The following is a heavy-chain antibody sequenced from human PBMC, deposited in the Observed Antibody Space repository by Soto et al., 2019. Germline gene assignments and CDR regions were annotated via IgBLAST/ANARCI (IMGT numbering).Heavy chain of an antibody. CDR1: GGTFSSYA. J-gene: IGHJ4*02. CDR3: ARGFSAEGKMKAAHGSYYFDY. V-gene: IGHV1-69*13. D-gene: IGHD6-13*01. CDR2: IIPIFGTA. Sequence: ASVKVSCKASGGTFSSYAISWVRQAPGQGLEWMGGIIPIFGTANYAQKFQGRVTITADESTSTAYMELSSLRSEDTAVYYCARGFSAEGKMKAAHGSYYFDYWGQGTLVTVSS.